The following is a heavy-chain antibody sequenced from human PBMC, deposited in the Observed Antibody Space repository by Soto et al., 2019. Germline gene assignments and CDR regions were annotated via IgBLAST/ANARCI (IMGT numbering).Heavy chain of an antibody. V-gene: IGHV3-74*01. CDR3: ARFGPADAFDI. D-gene: IGHD2-2*01. J-gene: IGHJ3*02. CDR2: INSDGSST. Sequence: HPVGSLRLSCAASGFTFSSYWMHWVRQAPGKGLVWVSRINSDGSSTSYADSVKGRFTIPRDNAKSTLYLQMNSLRAEDTAVYYCARFGPADAFDIWGQGTMVTVSS. CDR1: GFTFSSYW.